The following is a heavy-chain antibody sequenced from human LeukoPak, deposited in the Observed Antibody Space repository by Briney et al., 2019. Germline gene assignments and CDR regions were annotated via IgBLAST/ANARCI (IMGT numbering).Heavy chain of an antibody. CDR2: INHSGST. Sequence: SETLSLTCAGYGGSFSGYYWSWIRQPPGKGLEWIGEINHSGSTNYNPSLKSRVTISVDTSKNQFSLKLSSVTAADTAVYYCASGVAAAALPMGFDPWGQGTLVTVSS. J-gene: IGHJ5*02. CDR3: ASGVAAAALPMGFDP. V-gene: IGHV4-34*01. CDR1: GGSFSGYY. D-gene: IGHD6-13*01.